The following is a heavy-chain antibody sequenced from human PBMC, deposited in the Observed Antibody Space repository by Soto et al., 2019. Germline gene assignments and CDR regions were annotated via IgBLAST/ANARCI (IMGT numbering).Heavy chain of an antibody. CDR3: AKETSAYEIDY. CDR1: GFIFSGYA. Sequence: QVQLVESGGGVVQPGRSLRLSCAASGFIFSGYAMHWVRQAPGKGLEWVAVISYHGNTKYYADSVKGRFTVSRDNSKNTLYVQMNNLSAEDTAMYYCAKETSAYEIDYWGQGTLVNVSS. CDR2: ISYHGNTK. J-gene: IGHJ4*02. D-gene: IGHD5-12*01. V-gene: IGHV3-30-3*01.